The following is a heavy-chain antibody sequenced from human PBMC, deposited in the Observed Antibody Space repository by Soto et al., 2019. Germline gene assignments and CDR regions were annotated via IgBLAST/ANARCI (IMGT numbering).Heavy chain of an antibody. CDR1: GFSVSSTY. V-gene: IGHV4-59*02. CDR2: VYNSGST. CDR3: GRIPHSSASFDY. J-gene: IGHJ4*02. Sequence: PSETLSLTCSVSGFSVSSTYWGWVRQSPGKGLEWIGYVYNSGSTIYSPSLKSRITISMDPSKNQFSLRLRSVTAADTAVYYCGRIPHSSASFDYWGQGNLVTVSS. D-gene: IGHD6-19*01.